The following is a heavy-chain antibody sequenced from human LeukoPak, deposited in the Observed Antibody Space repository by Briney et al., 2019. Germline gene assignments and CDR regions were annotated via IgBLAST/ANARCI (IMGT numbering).Heavy chain of an antibody. J-gene: IGHJ4*02. D-gene: IGHD3-10*01. Sequence: GGSLRLSCVASEFTFSDYAMSWVRQAPGKGLEWVSGFSGNNVATYYADSVKGRFTISRDNSKNTLYLQMSSLRAEDTAVYYCAKVRGQYGSGDYFDYWGQGTLVTVSS. CDR2: FSGNNVAT. V-gene: IGHV3-23*01. CDR3: AKVRGQYGSGDYFDY. CDR1: EFTFSDYA.